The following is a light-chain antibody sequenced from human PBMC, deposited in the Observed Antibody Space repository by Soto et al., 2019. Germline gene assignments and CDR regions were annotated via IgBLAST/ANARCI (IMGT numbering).Light chain of an antibody. V-gene: IGKV1-39*01. CDR3: QQSYSTPT. J-gene: IGKJ1*01. Sequence: DIQMTQSPSSLSASVGDRVTITCRASQSINKYINWYQQKPGKAPKLLINAASSLQSGVPSRFSGSGSGTDFTLTISSLQPEDSATYYCQQSYSTPTFGQGTKVDIK. CDR1: QSINKY. CDR2: AAS.